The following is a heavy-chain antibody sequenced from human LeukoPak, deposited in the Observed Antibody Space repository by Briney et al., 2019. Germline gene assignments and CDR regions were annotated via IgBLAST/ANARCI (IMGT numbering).Heavy chain of an antibody. J-gene: IGHJ6*03. CDR2: IYSGGST. Sequence: AGGSLRLSCAASGFTVSSNYMSWVRQAPGKGLEWVSVIYSGGSTYYADSVKGRFTISRDNSKNTLYLQMNSLRAEDTAVYYCARDRLLEDRHYYSYYYMDVWGKGTTVTVSS. V-gene: IGHV3-53*01. D-gene: IGHD1-1*01. CDR1: GFTVSSNY. CDR3: ARDRLLEDRHYYSYYYMDV.